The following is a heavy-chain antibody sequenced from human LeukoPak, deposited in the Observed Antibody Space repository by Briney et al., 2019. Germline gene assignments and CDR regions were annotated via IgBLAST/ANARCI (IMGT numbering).Heavy chain of an antibody. J-gene: IGHJ6*03. V-gene: IGHV1-69*05. CDR1: GGTFSSYA. Sequence: SVKVSCKASGGTFSSYAISWVRQAPGQGLEWMGGIIPIFGTANYAQKLQGRVTITTDESTSTAYMELSSLRSEDTAVYYCASSISNYNYYYYMDVWGKGTTVTVSS. D-gene: IGHD4-11*01. CDR2: IIPIFGTA. CDR3: ASSISNYNYYYYMDV.